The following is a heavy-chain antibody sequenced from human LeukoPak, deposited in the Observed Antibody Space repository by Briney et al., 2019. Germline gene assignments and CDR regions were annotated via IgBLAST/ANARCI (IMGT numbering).Heavy chain of an antibody. CDR1: EGTFSRYA. CDR3: AREGRDREAFDI. CDR2: IIPIFGTA. J-gene: IGHJ3*02. V-gene: IGHV1-69*05. Sequence: SVKVSCKASEGTFSRYAISWVRQAPGQGLEWMGRIIPIFGTANYAQKFQGRVTITTDESTSTAYLELSSLRSEDTAVYYCAREGRDREAFDIWGQGTMVTVSS. D-gene: IGHD1-26*01.